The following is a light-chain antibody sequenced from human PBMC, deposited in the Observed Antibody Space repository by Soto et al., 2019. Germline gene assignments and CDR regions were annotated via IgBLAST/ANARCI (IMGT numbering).Light chain of an antibody. CDR1: SSDVGGYDF. V-gene: IGLV2-11*01. Sequence: QSVLTQPRSVSGSPVQSVTISCTGTSSDVGGYDFVSWYQQHPGKAPKLMISDVSKRPSGVPDRFSGSKSGNTASLTISGLQAEDEADYYCCSYAGDLALFGGGTQLTVL. J-gene: IGLJ2*01. CDR3: CSYAGDLAL. CDR2: DVS.